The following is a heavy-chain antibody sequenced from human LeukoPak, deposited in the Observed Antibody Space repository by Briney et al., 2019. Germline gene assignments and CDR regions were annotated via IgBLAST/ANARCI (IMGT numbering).Heavy chain of an antibody. V-gene: IGHV3-9*03. D-gene: IGHD2-21*01. CDR2: VSWNSGSI. CDR3: AKSKDWYYFDY. J-gene: IGHJ4*02. CDR1: GFTFDDYA. Sequence: GGSLRLSCAASGFTFDDYAMHWVRQAPGKGLEWVSGVSWNSGSIGYEDSVKGRFTISRDNAKNSLYLQMNSLRAEDMALYYCAKSKDWYYFDYWGQGTLVTVSS.